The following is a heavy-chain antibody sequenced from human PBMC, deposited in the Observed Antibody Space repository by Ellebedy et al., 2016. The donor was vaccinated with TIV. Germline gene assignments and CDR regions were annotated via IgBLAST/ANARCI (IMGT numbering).Heavy chain of an antibody. J-gene: IGHJ4*02. CDR3: ARTYQTAMVRGVISPCDY. CDR2: IKQDGTEE. CDR1: GFTFSSHW. Sequence: GESLKISXAASGFTFSSHWMTWVRQAPGKGLELAANIKQDGTEEYYVDSVKGRFTISRDNAKNSLYLQMNSLRAEDTAVYYCARTYQTAMVRGVISPCDYWGQGTLVTVSS. D-gene: IGHD3-10*01. V-gene: IGHV3-7*01.